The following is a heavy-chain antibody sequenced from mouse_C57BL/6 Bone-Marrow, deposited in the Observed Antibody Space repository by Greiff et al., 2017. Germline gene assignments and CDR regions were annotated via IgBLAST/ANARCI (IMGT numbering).Heavy chain of an antibody. D-gene: IGHD2-1*01. CDR2: IDPSDGCT. Sequence: QVQLQQPGAELVKPGASVKLSCKASGYTFTSYWMPWVKQRPGQGLEWIGEIDPSDGCTNYNQKFTGQATLTVDTSSSTAYMQLSSLTSEASAVYYGASSFYYGNWGLAYWGQGTLVTVSA. CDR1: GYTFTSYW. CDR3: ASSFYYGNWGLAY. V-gene: IGHV1-50*01. J-gene: IGHJ3*01.